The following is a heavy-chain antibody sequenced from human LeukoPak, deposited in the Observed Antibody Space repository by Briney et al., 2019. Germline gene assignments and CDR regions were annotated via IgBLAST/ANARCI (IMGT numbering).Heavy chain of an antibody. CDR3: AREGYYGSGSPPSLYFDY. D-gene: IGHD3-10*01. CDR1: GFTFRNYV. J-gene: IGHJ4*02. Sequence: QPGGSLRLSCAASGFTFRNYVIHWVRQAPGKGLEWVAVTSSDLNVKLYADSVKDRFTISRDNSRSTLYLQMNSLRPEDTAIYYCAREGYYGSGSPPSLYFDYWGQGTLVTVSS. V-gene: IGHV3-30-3*01. CDR2: TSSDLNVK.